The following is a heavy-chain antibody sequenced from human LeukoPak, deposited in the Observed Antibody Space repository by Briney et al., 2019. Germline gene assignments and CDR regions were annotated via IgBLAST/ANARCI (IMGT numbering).Heavy chain of an antibody. CDR2: INPNSGGT. CDR1: GYTFTGYY. CDR3: ARGVAYCGGDCYPLDAFDI. V-gene: IGHV1-2*02. Sequence: ASVKVSCKASGYTFTGYYMHWVRQAPGQGLEWMGWINPNSGGTNYAQKFQGRVTMTRDTSISTAYMELSRLRSDDTAVYYCARGVAYCGGDCYPLDAFDIWGQGTMVTVSS. J-gene: IGHJ3*02. D-gene: IGHD2-21*02.